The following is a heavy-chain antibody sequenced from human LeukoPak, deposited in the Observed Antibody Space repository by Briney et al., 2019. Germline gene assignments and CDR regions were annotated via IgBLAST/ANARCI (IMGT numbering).Heavy chain of an antibody. V-gene: IGHV3-23*01. CDR2: ISTSGDRT. CDR3: ARSAVGTSCCTAVDY. D-gene: IGHD1-26*01. CDR1: GFTFSSYA. J-gene: IGHJ4*02. Sequence: GGSLRLSCAASGFTFSSYAMTWVRQAPGKGLEWVSGISTSGDRTYYADSVKGRFTISGDNSKNTLYLQMNSLRAEDTAEYYCARSAVGTSCCTAVDYWGQGTLVTVSS.